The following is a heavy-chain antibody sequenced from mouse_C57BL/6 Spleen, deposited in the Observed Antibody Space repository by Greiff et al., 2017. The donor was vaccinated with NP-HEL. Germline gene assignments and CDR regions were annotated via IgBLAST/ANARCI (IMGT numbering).Heavy chain of an antibody. CDR3: AKLGLGSWYAY. CDR2: IWGDGST. Sequence: VKLVESGPGLVAPSQSLSITCTVSGFSLTSYGVSWVRQPPGKGLEWLGVIWGDGSTNYHSALISSLSISKDNSNSQVFLKLNSLKTDDTATNYCAKLGLGSWYAYWGQGTLVTVSA. D-gene: IGHD4-1*01. V-gene: IGHV2-3*01. CDR1: GFSLTSYG. J-gene: IGHJ3*01.